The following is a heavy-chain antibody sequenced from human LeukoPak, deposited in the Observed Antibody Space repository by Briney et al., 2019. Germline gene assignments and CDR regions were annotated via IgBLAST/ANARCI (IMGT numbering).Heavy chain of an antibody. V-gene: IGHV4-39*01. CDR3: ARLSDYGNLGFYYYMDV. CDR1: GGSISLNYY. Sequence: SETLSLTCTVSGGSISLNYYWGWIRQTPGKGLEWIGNFDNSGATHYNPSLKTRVSISVDTSKDQVSLKVTSVTAADTGMYYCARLSDYGNLGFYYYMDVWGKGTTVTVS. D-gene: IGHD4-11*01. J-gene: IGHJ6*03. CDR2: FDNSGAT.